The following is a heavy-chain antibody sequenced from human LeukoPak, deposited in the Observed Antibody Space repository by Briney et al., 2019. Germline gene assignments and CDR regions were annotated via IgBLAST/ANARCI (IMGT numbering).Heavy chain of an antibody. CDR3: ARGRELRYFDWLPQLYYFDY. V-gene: IGHV1-8*01. CDR2: MNPNSGNT. CDR1: GYTFTSYD. J-gene: IGHJ4*02. Sequence: GASVKVSCKASGYTFTSYDINWVRQATGQGLEWMGWMNPNSGNTGYAQKFQGRVTMTRNTSISTAYMELNSLRSEDTAVYYCARGRELRYFDWLPQLYYFDYWGQGTLVTVSS. D-gene: IGHD3-9*01.